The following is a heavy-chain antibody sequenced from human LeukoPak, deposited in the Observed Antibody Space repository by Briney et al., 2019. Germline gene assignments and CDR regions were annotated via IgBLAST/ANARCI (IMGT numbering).Heavy chain of an antibody. Sequence: GGSLRLSCAAFGVTVSGYWMNWVRQAPGKGLVWVARINSDGSSTSHADSVKGRFTISRDNSKNTLYLQMNSLRAEDTAVYHCARVDSRTAQFDYWGQGTLVTVSS. V-gene: IGHV3-74*01. D-gene: IGHD6-13*01. J-gene: IGHJ4*02. CDR2: INSDGSST. CDR3: ARVDSRTAQFDY. CDR1: GVTVSGYW.